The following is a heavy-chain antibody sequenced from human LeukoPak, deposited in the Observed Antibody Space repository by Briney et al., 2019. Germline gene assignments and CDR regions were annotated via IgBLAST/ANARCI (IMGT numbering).Heavy chain of an antibody. D-gene: IGHD5-18*01. CDR2: IIPIFGTA. J-gene: IGHJ4*02. CDR1: GGTFSSYA. V-gene: IGHV1-69*05. Sequence: SVKVSCKASGGTFSSYAVSWVRQAPGQGLKWMGRIIPIFGTANYAQRFQGRVTITTDESTSTAYMELSSLRSEDTAGYYCAREGDSYGLTYFDYWGQGTLVTVSS. CDR3: AREGDSYGLTYFDY.